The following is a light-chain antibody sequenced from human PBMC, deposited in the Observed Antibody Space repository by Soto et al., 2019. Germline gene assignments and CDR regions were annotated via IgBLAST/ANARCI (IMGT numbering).Light chain of an antibody. CDR2: GAS. V-gene: IGKV3-15*01. Sequence: EIVMTQSPATLSVSPGERATLSCRASQSVSSNLAWYQQKPGQAPRLLIYGASTRATGIPDRFSGSESGTEFILTISSLQSEDFAVYYCQQYNNWTLTFGGGTKVEIK. J-gene: IGKJ4*01. CDR1: QSVSSN. CDR3: QQYNNWTLT.